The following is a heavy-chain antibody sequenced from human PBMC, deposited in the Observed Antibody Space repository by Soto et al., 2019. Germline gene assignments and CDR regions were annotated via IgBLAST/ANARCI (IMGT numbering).Heavy chain of an antibody. V-gene: IGHV3-30-3*01. D-gene: IGHD6-13*01. CDR1: GFTFSRYS. CDR2: LSFDGSDK. CDR3: ARDGPAAAGSFDF. Sequence: PGVSLRLSCAASGFTFSRYSMHWLRQAPGKGLEWVAVLSFDGSDKYYPDSVKGRFTISRDNSKSTLYLQMNTLRPDDTAVYYCARDGPAAAGSFDFWGQGTLVTVSS. J-gene: IGHJ4*02.